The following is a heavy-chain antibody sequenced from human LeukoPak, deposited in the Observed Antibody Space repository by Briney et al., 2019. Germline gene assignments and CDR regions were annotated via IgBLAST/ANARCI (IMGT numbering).Heavy chain of an antibody. D-gene: IGHD5-18*01. Sequence: SETLSLTCTVSGGSISNYYWSWIRQPPGKGLEWIGYIDYSGSTNYNPSLKSRGTISVDKSKNQFSLKLGSVSAAEPAIYYCARIVPYKYGCVDYWGQGTLVTVSS. V-gene: IGHV4-59*01. CDR2: IDYSGST. CDR1: GGSISNYY. J-gene: IGHJ4*02. CDR3: ARIVPYKYGCVDY.